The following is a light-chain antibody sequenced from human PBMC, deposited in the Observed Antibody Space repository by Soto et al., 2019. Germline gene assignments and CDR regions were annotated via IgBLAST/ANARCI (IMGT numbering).Light chain of an antibody. CDR1: QDISHY. V-gene: IGKV1-33*01. J-gene: IGKJ4*01. Sequence: DIQMTQSPSSLSASVGDRVTITCQASQDISHYLNWYQQKPGKAPKLLIYDASNLETGVPSRFSGSGSGTDFTFTISSLQPEDIATYYCQQYYNVPLTFGGGAKVEI. CDR3: QQYYNVPLT. CDR2: DAS.